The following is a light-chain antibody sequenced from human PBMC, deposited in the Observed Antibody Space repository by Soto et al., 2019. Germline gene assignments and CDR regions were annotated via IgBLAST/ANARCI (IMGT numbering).Light chain of an antibody. V-gene: IGKV4-1*01. CDR1: QSVSYTSNSKNL. J-gene: IGKJ2*01. CDR2: WAS. Sequence: DIVMTQSPDSLAVSLGGRATINCKSSQSVSYTSNSKNLLAWYQQKPGQPPKLLIYWASTRESGVPDRFSSSGSGTDFTLTISSLQAEDVAVYYCHQYCNTPYTVGQGTKLEIK. CDR3: HQYCNTPYT.